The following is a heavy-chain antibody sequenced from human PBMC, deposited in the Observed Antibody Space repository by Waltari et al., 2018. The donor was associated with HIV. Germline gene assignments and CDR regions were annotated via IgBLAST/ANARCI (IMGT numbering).Heavy chain of an antibody. Sequence: LVQSASQVRAPGASVILSCKASGDSFTNYFLYWLRQAPGQGLEWRGLINPDTADTTYSQTFHTRVTMTRDTSSASTYRELTRLTAADTATYCCARGEDVSLTHLPPGFRLEVWGKGSLVSVSS. CDR2: INPDTADT. CDR1: GDSFTNYF. D-gene: IGHD3-16*01. J-gene: IGHJ4*02. CDR3: ARGEDVSLTHLPPGFRLEV. V-gene: IGHV1-2*06.